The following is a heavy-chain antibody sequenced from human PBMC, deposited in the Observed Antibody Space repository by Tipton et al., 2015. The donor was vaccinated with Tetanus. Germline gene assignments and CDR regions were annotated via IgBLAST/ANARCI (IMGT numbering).Heavy chain of an antibody. Sequence: SLRLSCVASGFTFSTFWMSWVRQAPGKGLEWVANINQDGSEKFYVDSVEGRFTISRDNVKKSLFLQMSSLKAEDTALYYCASWGVRHCSGRSCYIPGDAFDIWGRGTMVTVSS. CDR3: ASWGVRHCSGRSCYIPGDAFDI. D-gene: IGHD2-15*01. V-gene: IGHV3-7*01. CDR2: INQDGSEK. CDR1: GFTFSTFW. J-gene: IGHJ3*02.